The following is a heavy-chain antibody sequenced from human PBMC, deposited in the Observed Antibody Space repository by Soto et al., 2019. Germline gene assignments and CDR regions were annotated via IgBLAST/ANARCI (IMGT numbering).Heavy chain of an antibody. CDR3: ARGGIRRRPSVVEGRANPGWFDR. J-gene: IGHJ5*02. Sequence: RASVKVSCKASGGTFSSYAISWVRQAPGQGLEWMGGIIPIFGTANYAQKFQGRVTITADESTSTAYMELSSLRSEDTAVYYCARGGIRRRPSVVEGRANPGWFDRWGQGTMVTVYS. D-gene: IGHD2-15*01. V-gene: IGHV1-69*13. CDR1: GGTFSSYA. CDR2: IIPIFGTA.